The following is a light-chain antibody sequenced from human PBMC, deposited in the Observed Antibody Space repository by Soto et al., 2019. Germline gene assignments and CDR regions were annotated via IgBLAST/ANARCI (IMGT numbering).Light chain of an antibody. Sequence: DIQMTQSTSSLSASVGDRVTITCQASQDISNYLNWYQQKPGKAPKLLIYDASNLETGVPSRFSGSGSGTDFTFTIISLQPEDIATYYCQQYDYLPLTFCQGTRLDIK. J-gene: IGKJ5*01. V-gene: IGKV1-33*01. CDR3: QQYDYLPLT. CDR2: DAS. CDR1: QDISNY.